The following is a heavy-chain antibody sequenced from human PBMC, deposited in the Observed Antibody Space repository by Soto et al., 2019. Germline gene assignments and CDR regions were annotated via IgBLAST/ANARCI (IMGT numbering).Heavy chain of an antibody. J-gene: IGHJ6*03. D-gene: IGHD6-25*01. CDR1: GYTFTSYA. V-gene: IGHV1-3*01. Sequence: ASVKVSCKASGYTFTSYAMDWVRQAPGQRLEWMGWINAGNGNTKYSQKFQGIVTITSETSASTAYMELSSLRSEDTAVYYCARDRSSGSQGYYYYMNVWGKGPTVTVSS. CDR3: ARDRSSGSQGYYYYMNV. CDR2: INAGNGNT.